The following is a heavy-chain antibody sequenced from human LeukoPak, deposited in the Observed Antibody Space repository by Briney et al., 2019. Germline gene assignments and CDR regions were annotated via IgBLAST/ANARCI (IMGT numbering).Heavy chain of an antibody. CDR1: GFTLSSSA. V-gene: IGHV3-21*04. D-gene: IGHD3-10*01. J-gene: IGHJ4*02. CDR2: INNVGSHI. Sequence: GGSLRLSCAASGFTLSSSAMNWVRQAPGKGLEWVSSINNVGSHIYYAGSVKGRFTISRDNTKNSLYLQMNSLRAEDTAVYYCARVGVRGSYYIPFLDYWGQGTLVTVSS. CDR3: ARVGVRGSYYIPFLDY.